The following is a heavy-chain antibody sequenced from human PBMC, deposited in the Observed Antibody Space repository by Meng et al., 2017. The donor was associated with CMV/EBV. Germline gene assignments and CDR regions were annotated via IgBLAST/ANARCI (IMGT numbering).Heavy chain of an antibody. CDR1: GGSISSGDYY. CDR2: IYYSGST. D-gene: IGHD3-10*01. CDR3: ARGPMVRGVIGYYYYGMDV. V-gene: IGHV4-30-4*08. Sequence: SETLSFTCTVSGGSISSGDYYWSWIRQPPGKGLEWIGYIYYSGSTYYNPSLKSRVTISVDTSKNQFSLKLSSVTAADTAVYYCARGPMVRGVIGYYYYGMDVWGQGTTVTVSS. J-gene: IGHJ6*02.